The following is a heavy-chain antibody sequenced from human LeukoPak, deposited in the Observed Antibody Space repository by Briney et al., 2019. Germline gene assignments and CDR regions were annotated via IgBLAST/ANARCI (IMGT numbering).Heavy chain of an antibody. D-gene: IGHD2-2*01. V-gene: IGHV1-24*01. Sequence: ASVKVSCKVSGYTLTELSMHWVRQAPGNGLEWMGGFDPEDGETIYAQKFQGRVTMTEDTSTDTAYMELSSLRSEDTAVYYCATGIVVVPAATDDAFDIWGQGTMVTVSS. CDR2: FDPEDGET. J-gene: IGHJ3*02. CDR3: ATGIVVVPAATDDAFDI. CDR1: GYTLTELS.